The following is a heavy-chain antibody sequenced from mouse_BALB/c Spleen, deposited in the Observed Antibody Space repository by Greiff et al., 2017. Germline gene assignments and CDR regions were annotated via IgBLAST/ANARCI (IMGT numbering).Heavy chain of an antibody. Sequence: QVQLKESGPGLVAPSQSLSITCTVSGFSLTSYGVHWVRQPPGKGLEWLGVIWAGGSTNYNSALMSRLSISKDNSKSQVFLKMNSLQTDDTAMYYCARDRSRYGGAMDYWGQGTSVTVSS. CDR2: IWAGGST. CDR3: ARDRSRYGGAMDY. V-gene: IGHV2-9*02. CDR1: GFSLTSYG. D-gene: IGHD2-12*01. J-gene: IGHJ4*01.